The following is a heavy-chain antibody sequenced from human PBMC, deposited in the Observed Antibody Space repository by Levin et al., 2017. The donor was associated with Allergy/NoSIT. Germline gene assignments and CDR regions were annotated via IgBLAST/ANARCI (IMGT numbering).Heavy chain of an antibody. D-gene: IGHD4-17*01. CDR1: GFSFSDSE. Sequence: TGGSLRLSCAASGFSFSDSEMNWVRQAPGKGLEWLSYISANGKMIFYADSVKGRFTVSRDNAQNSLYLEMSNLRVEDTGHYYCVRIVSTTRDRHWFDPWGRGTQVTVSS. CDR3: VRIVSTTRDRHWFDP. V-gene: IGHV3-48*03. CDR2: ISANGKMI. J-gene: IGHJ5*02.